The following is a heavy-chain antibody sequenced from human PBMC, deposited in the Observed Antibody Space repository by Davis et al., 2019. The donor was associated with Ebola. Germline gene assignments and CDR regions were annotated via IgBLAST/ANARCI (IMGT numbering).Heavy chain of an antibody. Sequence: ASVKVSCKASGYTFTGYYMHWVRQAPGQGLEWMGRINPNSGGTNYAQKFQGRVTITRDTSASTAYMELSSLRSEDTAVYYCAREYGGNPYNWFDPWGQGTLVTVSS. V-gene: IGHV1-2*06. CDR1: GYTFTGYY. CDR2: INPNSGGT. CDR3: AREYGGNPYNWFDP. J-gene: IGHJ5*02. D-gene: IGHD4-23*01.